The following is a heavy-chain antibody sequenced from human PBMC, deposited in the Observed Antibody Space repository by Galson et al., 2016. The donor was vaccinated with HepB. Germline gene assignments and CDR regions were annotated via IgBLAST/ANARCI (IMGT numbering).Heavy chain of an antibody. Sequence: SLRLSCAASGFTFSIYWMQWVRQGPGGGLVWVSSMVSDGSTPIYADFVKGRFTISRDNAKNTLYLQMDGLRVEDTAVYYCGRESWGLPDYWGQGTLVTVSS. CDR3: GRESWGLPDY. CDR1: GFTFSIYW. D-gene: IGHD4-11*01. J-gene: IGHJ4*02. CDR2: MVSDGSTP. V-gene: IGHV3-74*01.